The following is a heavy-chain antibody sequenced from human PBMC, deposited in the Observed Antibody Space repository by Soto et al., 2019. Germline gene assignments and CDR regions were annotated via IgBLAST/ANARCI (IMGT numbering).Heavy chain of an antibody. CDR1: GGSINSNY. D-gene: IGHD3-10*01. CDR2: IYYSGST. V-gene: IGHV4-59*01. CDR3: ARRYGSAFDF. J-gene: IGHJ3*01. Sequence: SETLSLTCTVSGGSINSNYWSWIRQPPGKGLEWIGYIYYSGSTNYNPSIKSRVTISVDTSKNQFSLKLSSVTAADTAVYYCARRYGSAFDFWGQGTMVTVSS.